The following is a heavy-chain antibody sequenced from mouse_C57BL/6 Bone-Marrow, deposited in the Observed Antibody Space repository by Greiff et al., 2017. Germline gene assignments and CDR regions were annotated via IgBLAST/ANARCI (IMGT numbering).Heavy chain of an antibody. CDR1: GYTFTSYW. J-gene: IGHJ3*01. CDR2: IDPSDSYT. D-gene: IGHD4-1*01. Sequence: VKLMEPGAELVRPGTSVKLSCKASGYTFTSYWMHWVKQRPGQGLEWIGVIDPSDSYTNYNQKFKGKATLTVDTSSSTAYMQLSSLTSEDSAVYYCAGLNWAWFAYWGQGTLVTVSA. CDR3: AGLNWAWFAY. V-gene: IGHV1-59*01.